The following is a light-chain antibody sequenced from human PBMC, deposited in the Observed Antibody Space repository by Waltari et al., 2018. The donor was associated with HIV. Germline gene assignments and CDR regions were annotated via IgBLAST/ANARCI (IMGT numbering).Light chain of an antibody. CDR2: DND. CDR1: TSNIGNAF. V-gene: IGLV1-51*01. J-gene: IGLJ1*01. CDR3: GTWDTSLYSYV. Sequence: QSLLTQPPSVSAAPGQKVTISCSGTTSNIGNAFVSWYQQLPGTAPKLLIYDNDKRPSGIPDRFSGSQSGTSATLDITGLQTGDEADYYCGTWDTSLYSYVFATGSKVTVL.